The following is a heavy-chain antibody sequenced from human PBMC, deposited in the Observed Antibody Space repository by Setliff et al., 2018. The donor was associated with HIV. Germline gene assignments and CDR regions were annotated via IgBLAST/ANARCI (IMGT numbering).Heavy chain of an antibody. D-gene: IGHD3-22*01. V-gene: IGHV3-21*01. CDR2: MSTSSSYI. Sequence: PGESLRLSCAASGFTFSSYSMNWVRQAPGKGLEWVSYMSTSSSYIYYADSVKGRFTISRDNAKNSLYLQMNSLRAEDTAVYYCVRDSYYDSSGYYRGALDIWGQGTMVTVSS. J-gene: IGHJ3*02. CDR3: VRDSYYDSSGYYRGALDI. CDR1: GFTFSSYS.